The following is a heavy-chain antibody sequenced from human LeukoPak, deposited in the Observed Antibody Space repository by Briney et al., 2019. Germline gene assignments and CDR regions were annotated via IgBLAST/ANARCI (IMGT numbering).Heavy chain of an antibody. V-gene: IGHV3-21*01. CDR3: ARVASDAFDI. CDR2: ISSSSSYI. Sequence: GGSLRLSCAASGFTFSSYSMNWVRQAPGRGLEWVSYISSSSSYIYYADSVKGRFTISRDNAKNSLYLQMNSLRAEDTAVYYCARVASDAFDIWGQGTMVTVSS. J-gene: IGHJ3*02. CDR1: GFTFSSYS.